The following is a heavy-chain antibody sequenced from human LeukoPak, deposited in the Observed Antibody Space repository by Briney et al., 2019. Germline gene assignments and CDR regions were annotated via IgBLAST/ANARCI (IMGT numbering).Heavy chain of an antibody. V-gene: IGHV4-34*01. CDR1: GGSFSGYY. CDR2: INHSGST. D-gene: IGHD6-13*01. Sequence: PETLSLTCAVYGGSFSGYYWSWIRQPPGPGLEWIGEINHSGSTNCNPSLKSRVTISVDTSKNQFSLKLSPVTVADTAAYYCAGMIAAAVSFDPWGQGTLVTVSS. J-gene: IGHJ5*02. CDR3: AGMIAAAVSFDP.